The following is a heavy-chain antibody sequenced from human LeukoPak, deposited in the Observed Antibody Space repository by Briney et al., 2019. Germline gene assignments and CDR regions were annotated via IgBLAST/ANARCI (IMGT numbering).Heavy chain of an antibody. D-gene: IGHD6-19*01. CDR1: GFTFDDYA. Sequence: PGRSLRLSRAASGFTFDDYAMHWVRQAPGKGLEWVSGISWNSGSIGYADSVKGRFTISRDNAKNSLYLQMNSLRAEDTALYYCTKDHTVGYSSGWFGIWGQGTMVTVSS. CDR3: TKDHTVGYSSGWFGI. CDR2: ISWNSGSI. V-gene: IGHV3-9*01. J-gene: IGHJ3*02.